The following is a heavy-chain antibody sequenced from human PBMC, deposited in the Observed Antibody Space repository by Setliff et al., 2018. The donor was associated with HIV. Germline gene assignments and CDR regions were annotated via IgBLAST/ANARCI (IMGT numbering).Heavy chain of an antibody. CDR3: ARRVVLAAAFDY. J-gene: IGHJ4*02. V-gene: IGHV4-59*08. Sequence: SETLSLTCTVSGASITAYWWNWIRQPPGKGLEWVGFGHYSGTTSYNPSLNSRVTILVDTSKSQFSLKLTSVTATDTAVYYCARRVVLAAAFDYWGQGALVTVSS. CDR2: GHYSGTT. CDR1: GASITAYW. D-gene: IGHD2-15*01.